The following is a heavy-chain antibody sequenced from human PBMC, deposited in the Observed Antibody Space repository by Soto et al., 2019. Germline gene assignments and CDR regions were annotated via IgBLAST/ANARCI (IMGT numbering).Heavy chain of an antibody. CDR1: GGTFSSYS. D-gene: IGHD3-10*01. J-gene: IGHJ6*01. CDR2: IIPIFGTA. CDR3: ASGGGTMVRGDRYYYGMDV. V-gene: IGHV1-69*06. Sequence: QVQLVQSGAEVKKPGSSVKVSCKASGGTFSSYSISWVRQAPGQGLEWMGGIIPIFGTANYAQKFQGRATISADKTTSTAYMELSILRSEDRVVYYCASGGGTMVRGDRYYYGMDVWGQGTTVTVSS.